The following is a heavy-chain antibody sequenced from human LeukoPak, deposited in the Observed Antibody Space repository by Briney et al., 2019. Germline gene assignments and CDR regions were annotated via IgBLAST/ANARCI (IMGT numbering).Heavy chain of an antibody. J-gene: IGHJ4*02. D-gene: IGHD5-18*01. CDR2: IRANGVTA. CDR3: ANDLGWIQLNLG. CDR1: GFTFSNYG. Sequence: GGSLRLSCAASGFTFSNYGMNWVRQAPGKGLEWVSGIRANGVTAYYADSVKGRFTISRDNSKNKVYLQMNSLRVDDTAVYYCANDLGWIQLNLGRGQGTLVTVSS. V-gene: IGHV3-23*01.